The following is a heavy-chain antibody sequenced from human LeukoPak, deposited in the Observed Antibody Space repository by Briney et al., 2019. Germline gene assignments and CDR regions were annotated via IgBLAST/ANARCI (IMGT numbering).Heavy chain of an antibody. J-gene: IGHJ4*02. Sequence: SETLSLTCTVSGYSISSGYYWGWIRQPPGKGLEWIGSIYHSGSTYYNPSLKSRVTISVDRSENQFSLKLSSVTAADTAVYYCARSELQWFGGVNSGFDYWGQGTLVTVSS. CDR2: IYHSGST. CDR1: GYSISSGYY. CDR3: ARSELQWFGGVNSGFDY. D-gene: IGHD3-10*01. V-gene: IGHV4-38-2*02.